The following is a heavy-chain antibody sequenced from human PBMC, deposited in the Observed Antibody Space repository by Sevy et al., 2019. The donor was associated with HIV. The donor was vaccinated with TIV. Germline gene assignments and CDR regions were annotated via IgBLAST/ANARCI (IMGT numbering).Heavy chain of an antibody. J-gene: IGHJ4*02. CDR3: SRDLFSGGNAVYGY. CDR2: INAISSNI. V-gene: IGHV3-21*01. CDR1: GFTFSSYA. Sequence: GGSLRLSCAASGFTFSSYAMNWVRQAPGKGLEWVSSINAISSNIYYADSVKGRFTISRDNAENSLYLQMNSVRAEETAENYCSRDLFSGGNAVYGYWGQGTLVTVSS. D-gene: IGHD2-15*01.